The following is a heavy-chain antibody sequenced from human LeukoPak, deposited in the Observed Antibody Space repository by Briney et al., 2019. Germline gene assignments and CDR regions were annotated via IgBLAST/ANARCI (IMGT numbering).Heavy chain of an antibody. D-gene: IGHD1-26*01. J-gene: IGHJ4*02. V-gene: IGHV4-59*01. CDR2: IYSSGST. CDR1: GGSISDYY. CDR3: ARVSGSYFRSLYYFDY. Sequence: SETLSLTCSVSGGSISDYYWSWIRQPPGKGLEWIWHIYSSGSTNYNRSLKSRVTISLDTSRNQFSLEVNSVTAADTAVYYCARVSGSYFRSLYYFDYWGQGTLVTVSS.